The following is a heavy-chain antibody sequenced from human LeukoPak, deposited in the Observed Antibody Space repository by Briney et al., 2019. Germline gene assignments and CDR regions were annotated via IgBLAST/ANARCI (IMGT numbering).Heavy chain of an antibody. D-gene: IGHD3-22*01. CDR1: GFTFSIHA. V-gene: IGHV3-23*01. CDR3: AKALTPGYVPWGYYDSSGYHPPDY. J-gene: IGHJ4*02. CDR2: ISDSGGST. Sequence: SGGPLRLSCAASGFTFSIHAMSWVRHAPGKGLEWFSAISDSGGSTYYADSVKGRFTISRDNSKNTLYLQMNSLGAEDTAVYYCAKALTPGYVPWGYYDSSGYHPPDYWGQGTLVTVSS.